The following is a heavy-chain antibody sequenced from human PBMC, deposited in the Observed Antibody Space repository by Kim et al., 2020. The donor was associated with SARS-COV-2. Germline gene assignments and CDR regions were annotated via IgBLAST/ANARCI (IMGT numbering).Heavy chain of an antibody. J-gene: IGHJ4*02. CDR3: VRGFDY. V-gene: IGHV4-59*09. Sequence: YYSGSTNYTPSRQSRVTISVDTSKNQFSLKLSSVTAADTAVYYCVRGFDYWGQGTLVTVSS. CDR2: YYSGST.